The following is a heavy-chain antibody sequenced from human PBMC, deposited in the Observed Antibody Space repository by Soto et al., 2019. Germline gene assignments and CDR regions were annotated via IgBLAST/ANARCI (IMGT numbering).Heavy chain of an antibody. V-gene: IGHV3-30*18. J-gene: IGHJ6*03. Sequence: QVQLVESGGGVVPPGRSLRLSCAASGFPFSSYGMHWVRKAPGKGLEWVAVISYDGSNKYYADSVKGRFTISRDNSKNTLYLQMNSLRAEDTAVYYCAKDEKDIVVVVAATTHYYYYYMDVWGKGTTVTVSS. D-gene: IGHD2-15*01. CDR2: ISYDGSNK. CDR3: AKDEKDIVVVVAATTHYYYYYMDV. CDR1: GFPFSSYG.